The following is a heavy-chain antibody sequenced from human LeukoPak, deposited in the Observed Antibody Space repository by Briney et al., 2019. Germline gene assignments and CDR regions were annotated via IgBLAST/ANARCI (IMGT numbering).Heavy chain of an antibody. Sequence: GGSLRLSCAASGFTVSSNYMSWVRQAPGKGLEWVSVIYSGGSTYYADSVKGRFTISRDNSKNTLYLQMNSLRAEDTAVYYCARDPFPYSSGWYWASWGQGTLVTVSS. D-gene: IGHD6-19*01. J-gene: IGHJ5*02. CDR3: ARDPFPYSSGWYWAS. V-gene: IGHV3-66*01. CDR2: IYSGGST. CDR1: GFTVSSNY.